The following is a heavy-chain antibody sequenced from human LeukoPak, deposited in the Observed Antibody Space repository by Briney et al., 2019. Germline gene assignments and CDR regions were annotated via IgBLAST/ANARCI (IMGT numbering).Heavy chain of an antibody. V-gene: IGHV3-30-3*01. CDR1: GFTFGSYA. CDR2: ISYDGSNK. J-gene: IGHJ4*02. D-gene: IGHD3-22*01. Sequence: GGSLRLSCAASGFTFGSYAMHWVRQAPGKGLEWVAVISYDGSNKYYADSVKGRFTVSRDNSKNTLYLQMNSLRAEDTAVYYSARSVYYYDSSGYYYPDYWGQGTLVTVSS. CDR3: ARSVYYYDSSGYYYPDY.